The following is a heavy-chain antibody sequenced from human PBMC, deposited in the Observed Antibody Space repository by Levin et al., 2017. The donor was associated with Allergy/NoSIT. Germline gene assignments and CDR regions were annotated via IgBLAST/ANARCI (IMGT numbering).Heavy chain of an antibody. CDR1: GFTFSNYG. D-gene: IGHD6-19*01. Sequence: SGGSLRLSCTVSGFTFSNYGMSWVRQAPGKGLEWVSSFTDTGGTYYADSVKGRFTISRDNSRNTLYLQTKSLRAEDTAIYYCAKDLGRSNGWTKPAYDDYWGQGTLVTVSS. CDR3: AKDLGRSNGWTKPAYDDY. CDR2: FTDTGGT. V-gene: IGHV3-23*01. J-gene: IGHJ4*02.